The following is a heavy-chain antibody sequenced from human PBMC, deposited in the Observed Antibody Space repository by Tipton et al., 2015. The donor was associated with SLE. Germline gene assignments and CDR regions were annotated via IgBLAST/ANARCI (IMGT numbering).Heavy chain of an antibody. CDR3: AMGEREIVVAYGRYWYGMDV. D-gene: IGHD3-22*01. V-gene: IGHV1-8*01. CDR2: MNPNSGNT. CDR1: GYTFTSYD. J-gene: IGHJ6*02. Sequence: QVQLVQSGPEVKKPGASVKVSCKASGYTFTSYDINWVRQATGQGLEWMGWMNPNSGNTGYAQKFQGRVTMTRNTSISTAYMELSSLRSEDTAVYYCAMGEREIVVAYGRYWYGMDVWGQGTTVTVSS.